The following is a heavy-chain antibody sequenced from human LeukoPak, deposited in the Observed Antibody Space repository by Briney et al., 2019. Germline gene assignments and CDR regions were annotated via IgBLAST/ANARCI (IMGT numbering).Heavy chain of an antibody. CDR1: GDSSINSY. CDR2: SYYTGST. CDR3: ARTRRGYTYCFPPSELLKAFDI. Sequence: SETLSLTCTVSGDSSINSYWSWSWIRQPPGQGLEWIGYSYYTGSTEKNPSLKSRVTISLDTSNNQISLRLNSVTAADTAVYFRARTRRGYTYCFPPSELLKAFDIWGQGTVVTVSS. V-gene: IGHV4-59*01. D-gene: IGHD5-18*01. J-gene: IGHJ3*02.